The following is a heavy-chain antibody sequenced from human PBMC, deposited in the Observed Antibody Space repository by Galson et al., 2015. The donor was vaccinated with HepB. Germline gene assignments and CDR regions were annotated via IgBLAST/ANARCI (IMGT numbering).Heavy chain of an antibody. CDR1: GGTFSSYA. V-gene: IGHV1-69*13. Sequence: SVKVSCKASGGTFSSYAISWVRQAPGQGLEWMGGIIPIFGTANYAQKFQGRVTITADESTSTAYMELSSLRSEDAAVYYCARGEDGITGTTLGWFDPWGQGTLVTVSS. D-gene: IGHD1-7*01. J-gene: IGHJ5*02. CDR3: ARGEDGITGTTLGWFDP. CDR2: IIPIFGTA.